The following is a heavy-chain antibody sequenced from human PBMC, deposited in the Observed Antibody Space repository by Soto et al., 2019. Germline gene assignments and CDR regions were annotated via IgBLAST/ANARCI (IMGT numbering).Heavy chain of an antibody. CDR2: VIPIFGTA. CDR3: ARAPPFYCTNGVCLRGMDV. D-gene: IGHD2-8*01. CDR1: GGTFSSYA. V-gene: IGHV1-69*01. Sequence: QVQLVQSGAEVKKPGSSVKVSCKASGGTFSSYAISWVRQAPGQGLEWMGGVIPIFGTANYAQKFQGRVTITADESTSTAYMELSSLRSEDTAVYYCARAPPFYCTNGVCLRGMDVWGQGTTVTVSS. J-gene: IGHJ6*02.